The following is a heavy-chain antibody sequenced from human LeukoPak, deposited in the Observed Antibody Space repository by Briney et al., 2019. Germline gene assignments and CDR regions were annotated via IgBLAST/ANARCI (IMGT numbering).Heavy chain of an antibody. Sequence: ASVKVSCKASGYTFTSYYMHWVRQAPGQGLEWMGIINPRGGRIGYALKFQGRVTMTRDTSTSTVYMELSSLRSEDTAVYYCAREGIAAAGIDLSYYFDYWGQGTLVTVSS. J-gene: IGHJ4*02. V-gene: IGHV1-46*01. D-gene: IGHD6-13*01. CDR2: INPRGGRI. CDR1: GYTFTSYY. CDR3: AREGIAAAGIDLSYYFDY.